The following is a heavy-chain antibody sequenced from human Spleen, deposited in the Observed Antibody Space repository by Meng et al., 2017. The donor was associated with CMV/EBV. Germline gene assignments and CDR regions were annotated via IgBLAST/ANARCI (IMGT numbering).Heavy chain of an antibody. V-gene: IGHV1-8*01. D-gene: IGHD1-26*01. CDR3: ARVGRGRIVGVHYYYYGMDV. Sequence: ASVKVSCKASGYTFTSYDINWVRQATGQGLEWMGWMNPNSGNTGYAQKFQGRVTMTRDTSISTAYMELSRLRSDDTAVYYCARVGRGRIVGVHYYYYGMDVWGQGTTVTVFS. CDR2: MNPNSGNT. CDR1: GYTFTSYD. J-gene: IGHJ6*02.